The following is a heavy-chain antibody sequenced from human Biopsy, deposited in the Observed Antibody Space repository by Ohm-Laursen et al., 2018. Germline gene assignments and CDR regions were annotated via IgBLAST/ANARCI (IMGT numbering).Heavy chain of an antibody. D-gene: IGHD1-7*01. CDR3: GRAVRNQLLTDP. V-gene: IGHV1-8*01. Sequence: ASVKASRKPSGDTFTSYDITWVRQASGPGPEWIGWLNPVSGNSNFGQKFRGRVTVTSDTSISTAYMELSGLTSDDTATYYCGRAVRNQLLTDPWGQGTLVTVTS. J-gene: IGHJ5*02. CDR1: GDTFTSYD. CDR2: LNPVSGNS.